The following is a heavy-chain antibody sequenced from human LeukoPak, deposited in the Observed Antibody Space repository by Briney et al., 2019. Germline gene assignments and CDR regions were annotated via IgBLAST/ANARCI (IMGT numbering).Heavy chain of an antibody. CDR1: GFTFSSYA. D-gene: IGHD6-13*01. CDR3: ARDNDLVAAGYYFDY. CDR2: ISYDGGNK. V-gene: IGHV3-30*04. Sequence: GGSLRLSCAASGFTFSSYAMHWVRQAPGKGLEWVAVISYDGGNKYNADSVKGRFTMSRDNSKNTLYLQMNSLRAEDTAVYYCARDNDLVAAGYYFDYWGQGTLVTVSS. J-gene: IGHJ4*02.